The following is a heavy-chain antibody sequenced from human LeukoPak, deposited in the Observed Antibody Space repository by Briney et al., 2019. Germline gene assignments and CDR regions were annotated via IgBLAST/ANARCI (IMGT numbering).Heavy chain of an antibody. V-gene: IGHV3-23*01. CDR2: ISGSGGST. J-gene: IGHJ4*02. D-gene: IGHD2-2*01. CDR3: AKGKDVVPAAILDY. CDR1: GFTFSSYA. Sequence: GGSLRLSCAASGFTFSSYAMSWVRQAPGKGLEWVSAISGSGGSTYYADSVKGRFTISRDNSKNTLYLQMNSLRAEDTAVYYCAKGKDVVPAAILDYWGQGTLATVSS.